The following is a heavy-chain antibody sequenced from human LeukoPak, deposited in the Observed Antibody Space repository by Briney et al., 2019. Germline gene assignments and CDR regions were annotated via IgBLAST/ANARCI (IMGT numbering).Heavy chain of an antibody. CDR2: ISRSGST. Sequence: SETLSLTCAVYGGSFSGYCWSWIRQPPGKGLEWIWGISRSGSTTYNPSLESRATISRGTTKNQLSLMLSSVTAADTAVYYCARPPEAPSWQTRYYSYYMDVWGKGTTVTAS. D-gene: IGHD2-2*01. J-gene: IGHJ6*03. CDR1: GGSFSGYC. V-gene: IGHV4-34*01. CDR3: ARPPEAPSWQTRYYSYYMDV.